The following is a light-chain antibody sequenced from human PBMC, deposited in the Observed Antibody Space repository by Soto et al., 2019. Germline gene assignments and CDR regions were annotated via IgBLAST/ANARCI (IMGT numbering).Light chain of an antibody. V-gene: IGLV2-8*01. CDR1: SSDVGGYNY. CDR2: EVS. Sequence: QSALTQPPSASGSPVQSVTISCTGTSSDVGGYNYVSWYQQHPGKAPKLMIYEVSKRPSGVPDRFSGSRSGNTASLTVSGLQAEDEADYYCSSYAGSNKSVFGTGTKVTVL. J-gene: IGLJ1*01. CDR3: SSYAGSNKSV.